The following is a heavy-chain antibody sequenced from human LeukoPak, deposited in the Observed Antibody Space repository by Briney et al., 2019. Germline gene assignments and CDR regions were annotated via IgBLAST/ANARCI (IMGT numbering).Heavy chain of an antibody. J-gene: IGHJ3*02. D-gene: IGHD3-16*02. CDR3: AAENEVSAFDI. CDR1: GGSISGGSYY. V-gene: IGHV4-61*02. CDR2: IYTSGST. Sequence: PSETLSLTCTVSGGSISGGSYYWSWIRQPAGKGLEWIGRIYTSGSTNYNPSLKSRVTISVDTSKNQFSLKLSSVTAADTAVYYCAAENEVSAFDIWGQGTMVTVSS.